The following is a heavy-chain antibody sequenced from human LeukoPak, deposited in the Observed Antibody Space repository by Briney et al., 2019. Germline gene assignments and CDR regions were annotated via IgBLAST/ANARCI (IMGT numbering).Heavy chain of an antibody. D-gene: IGHD3-22*01. V-gene: IGHV3-7*01. CDR3: ASEGLRVIDY. CDR1: GFTFSTYW. Sequence: PGGSLRLSCAASGFTFSTYWMTWVRQAPGKGLEWVANIKRDGSEKYYVDSVKGRFTISRDNAKNSLSLQMNSLRAEDTAVYYCASEGLRVIDYWGQGTPVTVSS. CDR2: IKRDGSEK. J-gene: IGHJ4*02.